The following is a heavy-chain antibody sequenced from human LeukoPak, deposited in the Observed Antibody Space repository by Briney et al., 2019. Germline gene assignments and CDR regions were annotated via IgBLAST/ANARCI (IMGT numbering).Heavy chain of an antibody. CDR1: GFTFSSYG. V-gene: IGHV3-30*03. Sequence: GGSLRLSCAASGFTFSSYGMHWVRQAPGKGLEWVAVISYDGSNKYYADSVKGRFTISRDNSKNTLYLQMNSLRAEDTAVYYCARVGAYRSVGXXYWGXXTLVAVSS. CDR2: ISYDGSNK. CDR3: ARVGAYRSVGXXY. D-gene: IGHD3-16*01. J-gene: IGHJ4*02.